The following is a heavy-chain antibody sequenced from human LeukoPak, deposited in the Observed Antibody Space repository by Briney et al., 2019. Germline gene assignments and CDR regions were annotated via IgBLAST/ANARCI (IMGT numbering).Heavy chain of an antibody. V-gene: IGHV1-2*02. Sequence: ASVKVSCKASGYSFTGYYMHWVRQAPGQGLEWMGWINPNSGGTNYAQNFQGRVTMTRDTSISTVYMELSSLKSDDIALYYCARNKANYGPGDYWGQGTLVTVSS. J-gene: IGHJ4*02. D-gene: IGHD3-10*01. CDR2: INPNSGGT. CDR3: ARNKANYGPGDY. CDR1: GYSFTGYY.